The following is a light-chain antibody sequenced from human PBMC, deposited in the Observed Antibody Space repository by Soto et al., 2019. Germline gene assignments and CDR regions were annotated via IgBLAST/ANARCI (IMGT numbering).Light chain of an antibody. V-gene: IGKV3-15*01. J-gene: IGKJ4*01. CDR2: DAS. Sequence: EIVMTQSPATLSFSPGERATLSCRASQSVSISYLAWYQQKPGQTPRLLIYDASTRATDIPARFSGSGSGTDFTLTISSLLSEDFAVYYCHQYYKWPLTFGGGTKVDIK. CDR3: HQYYKWPLT. CDR1: QSVSISY.